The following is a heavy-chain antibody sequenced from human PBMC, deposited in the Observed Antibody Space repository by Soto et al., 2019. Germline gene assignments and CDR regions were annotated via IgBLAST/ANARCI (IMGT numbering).Heavy chain of an antibody. J-gene: IGHJ4*02. Sequence: QVQLQQWGAGLLKPSETLSLTCAVYGGSFSGYYWTWIRQPPGTGLEWIGEINHSGSTNYNPSLRXXFTRSVDTSKNQFSLKLTSVTAADTAVYYCARDKITGLFDYWGQGTLVTVSS. V-gene: IGHV4-34*01. CDR3: ARDKITGLFDY. D-gene: IGHD2-8*02. CDR2: INHSGST. CDR1: GGSFSGYY.